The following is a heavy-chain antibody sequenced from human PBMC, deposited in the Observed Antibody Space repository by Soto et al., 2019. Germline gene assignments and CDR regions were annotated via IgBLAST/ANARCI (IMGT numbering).Heavy chain of an antibody. V-gene: IGHV1-69*01. Sequence: QAQLEQSGGEVKKPGSSVKVSCKASRVAFSKFIVTWVRQAPGLGLEWVGGIIPIFGTANYAQKFQGRVTITADESTSTSYMEVNNLRSEDTAVYYCARGGSGYTWFNEFWGQGTLVTVSS. CDR2: IIPIFGTA. CDR1: RVAFSKFI. CDR3: ARGGSGYTWFNEF. J-gene: IGHJ4*02. D-gene: IGHD3-22*01.